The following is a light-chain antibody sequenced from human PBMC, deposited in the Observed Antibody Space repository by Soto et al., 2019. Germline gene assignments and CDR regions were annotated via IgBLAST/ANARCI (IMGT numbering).Light chain of an antibody. CDR3: QQSHSTPRT. CDR1: QSINKY. J-gene: IGKJ2*01. Sequence: DIQMTQSPSSLSASVGDRVTITCRASQSINKYLKWYQQKPGTAPKLLIFAASSMESGVPLRFSGSGSGTDFTLTISSLQPADFATYYCQQSHSTPRTFGQWTKLEIK. V-gene: IGKV1-39*01. CDR2: AAS.